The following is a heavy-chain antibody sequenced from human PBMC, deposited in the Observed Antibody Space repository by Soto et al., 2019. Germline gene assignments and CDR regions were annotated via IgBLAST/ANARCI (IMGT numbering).Heavy chain of an antibody. Sequence: EVQLVESGGGLVQPGGSLRLSCAASGFYFSDYNMNWVRQAPGKGLEWLSYISSSGSTKYYADSVKGRFSISRDNAKNSLYLEMNSLGAEDTAVYYWARDQGGGSCYSCYYFAMDVWGQGTTVTVSS. CDR1: GFYFSDYN. J-gene: IGHJ6*02. D-gene: IGHD2-15*01. CDR3: ARDQGGGSCYSCYYFAMDV. V-gene: IGHV3-48*01. CDR2: ISSSGSTK.